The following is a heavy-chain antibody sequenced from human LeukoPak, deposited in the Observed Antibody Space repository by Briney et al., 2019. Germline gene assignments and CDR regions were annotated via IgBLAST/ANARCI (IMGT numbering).Heavy chain of an antibody. CDR2: INWNGGST. CDR3: ARTQVVVYYYYYYMDV. Sequence: GGSLRLSCAASGFTFDDYGMSWVRQAPGKGLEWVSGINWNGGSTGYADSVKGRFTISRDNAKNSLYLQMNSLRAEDTALYYCARTQVVVYYYYYYMDVWGKGTTVTVSS. CDR1: GFTFDDYG. J-gene: IGHJ6*03. D-gene: IGHD2-2*01. V-gene: IGHV3-20*04.